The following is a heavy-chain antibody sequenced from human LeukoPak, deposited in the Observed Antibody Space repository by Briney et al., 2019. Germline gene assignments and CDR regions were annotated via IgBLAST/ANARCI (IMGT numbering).Heavy chain of an antibody. CDR2: INHSGST. J-gene: IGHJ4*02. CDR3: ARDFTYYYDSSGYVGGDY. V-gene: IGHV4-34*01. CDR1: GGSFSGYY. Sequence: SETLSLTCAVYGGSFSGYYWSWIRQPPGKGLEWIGEINHSGSTNYNPSLKSRVTMSVDTSKNQFSLKLSSVTAADTAVYYCARDFTYYYDSSGYVGGDYWGQGTLVTVSS. D-gene: IGHD3-22*01.